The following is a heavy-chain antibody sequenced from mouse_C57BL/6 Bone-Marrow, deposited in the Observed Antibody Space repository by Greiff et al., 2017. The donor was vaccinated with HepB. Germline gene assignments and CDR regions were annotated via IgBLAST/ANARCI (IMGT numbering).Heavy chain of an antibody. D-gene: IGHD2-4*01. CDR1: GYTFTDYN. J-gene: IGHJ3*01. CDR2: INPNNGGT. Sequence: VQLQQSGPELVKPGASVKIPCKASGYTFTDYNMDWVKQSHGKSLEWIGDINPNNGGTIYNQKFKGKATLTVDKSSSTAYMELRSLTSEDTAVYYCARLRSLYYDYGFAYWGQGTLVTVSA. V-gene: IGHV1-18*01. CDR3: ARLRSLYYDYGFAY.